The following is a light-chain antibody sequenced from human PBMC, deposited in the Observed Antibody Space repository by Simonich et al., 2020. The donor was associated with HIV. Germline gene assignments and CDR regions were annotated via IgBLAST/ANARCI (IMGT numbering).Light chain of an antibody. J-gene: IGKJ4*01. CDR1: QSCSSY. CDR2: DAS. V-gene: IGKV3-20*01. CDR3: QLYGSLALT. Sequence: EIVLTQSPGTLSLSPGERATLSCRASQSCSSYLAWYQQKPGQAPRLLIYDASNRATGIPARFSGSGSGTDFTLTISRLEPEDFAVYHCQLYGSLALTFGGGTKVEIK.